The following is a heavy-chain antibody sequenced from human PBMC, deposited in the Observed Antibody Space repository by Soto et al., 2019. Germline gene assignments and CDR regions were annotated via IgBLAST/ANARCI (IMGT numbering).Heavy chain of an antibody. CDR2: IKQDGSEK. CDR1: GFTFSSYW. V-gene: IGHV3-7*03. Sequence: EVQLVESGGGLVQPGGSLRLSCAASGFTFSSYWMSWVRQAPGKGLEWVANIKQDGSEKYYVDSVKGRFTISRDNAKNSLYLQMNSLRAEDTAVYYCAREGPGVYYYGSGSYLSGTPGTIWDYWGQGTLATVSS. D-gene: IGHD3-10*01. J-gene: IGHJ4*02. CDR3: AREGPGVYYYGSGSYLSGTPGTIWDY.